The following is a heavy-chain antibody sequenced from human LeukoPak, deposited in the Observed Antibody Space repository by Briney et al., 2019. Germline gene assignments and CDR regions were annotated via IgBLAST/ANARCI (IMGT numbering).Heavy chain of an antibody. CDR2: TYYRSKWYN. CDR1: GDSVPSNSAA. J-gene: IGHJ4*02. D-gene: IGHD1-20*01. Sequence: SQTLSLTCAISGDSVPSNSAAWNWIRQSPSRGLEWLGRTYYRSKWYNDYAVSVKSRITINPDTSKNQFSLQLNSVTPEDTAVYYCARAGITGTTFFSRTTNFDYWGQGTLVTVSS. V-gene: IGHV6-1*01. CDR3: ARAGITGTTFFSRTTNFDY.